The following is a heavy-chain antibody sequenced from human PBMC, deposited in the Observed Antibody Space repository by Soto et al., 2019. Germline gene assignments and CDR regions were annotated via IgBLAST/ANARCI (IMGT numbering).Heavy chain of an antibody. CDR3: ARDLPPVDC. CDR2: NSAYNGNT. CDR1: GYTFSSYH. Sequence: QIQLVQSGAEVKKPGASVKVSCKASGYTFSSYHITWVRQAPGQGLERMGWNSAYNGNTNYAQNLQRTDTMTTDQSTSTACMEMMSLRPDATGVYYCARDLPPVDCWGQGTVVTVSS. V-gene: IGHV1-18*01. J-gene: IGHJ4*02.